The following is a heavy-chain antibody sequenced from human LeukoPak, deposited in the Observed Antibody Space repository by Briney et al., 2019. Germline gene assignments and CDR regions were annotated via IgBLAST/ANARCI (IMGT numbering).Heavy chain of an antibody. Sequence: GASETVSCKASGYTFTGHYMHWVRQAPGQGLEWMGWINPNSGGTNYAQKFQGWVTMTRDTSISTAYMDLSRLRSDDTAVYYCPRGGYYGDYFDYWGQGTLVTVSS. J-gene: IGHJ4*02. CDR1: GYTFTGHY. CDR2: INPNSGGT. V-gene: IGHV1-2*04. D-gene: IGHD3-22*01. CDR3: PRGGYYGDYFDY.